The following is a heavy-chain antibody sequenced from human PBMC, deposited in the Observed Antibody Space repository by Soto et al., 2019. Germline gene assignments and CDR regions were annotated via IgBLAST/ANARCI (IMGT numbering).Heavy chain of an antibody. D-gene: IGHD2-2*01. CDR1: GGTFSSYA. CDR2: IIPIFGTA. Sequence: QVQLVQSGAEVKKPGSSVKVSCKASGGTFSSYAISWVRQAPGQGLEWMGGIIPIFGTANYAQKFQGRVTITPDESTSTAYMELSSLRSEDTAVYYCARSGIVVVPAATIGAPYYFDYWGQGTLVTVSS. J-gene: IGHJ4*02. V-gene: IGHV1-69*01. CDR3: ARSGIVVVPAATIGAPYYFDY.